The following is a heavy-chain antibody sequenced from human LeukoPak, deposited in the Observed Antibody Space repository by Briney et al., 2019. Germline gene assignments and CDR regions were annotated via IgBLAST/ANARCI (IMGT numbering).Heavy chain of an antibody. Sequence: SETLSLTCTVSGGSISSYYWSWIRQPPGKGLEWIGEIYHSGSTNYNPSLKSRVTISVDKSKNQFSLKLSSVTAADTAVYYCARVRYFDWLSWGQGTLVTVSS. J-gene: IGHJ4*02. V-gene: IGHV4-59*12. CDR3: ARVRYFDWLS. CDR2: IYHSGST. CDR1: GGSISSYY. D-gene: IGHD3-9*01.